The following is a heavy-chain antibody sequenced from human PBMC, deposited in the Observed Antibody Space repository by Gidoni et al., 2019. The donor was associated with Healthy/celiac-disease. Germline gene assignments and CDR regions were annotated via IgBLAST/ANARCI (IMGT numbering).Heavy chain of an antibody. Sequence: QVQLVQSGAELKKPGSSVKLSCKASGGTFSSYAISWVRQAPGQGLEWMGGIIPIFGTANYAQKFQGRVTITADESTSTADMEVSSLRSEDTAVYYCARGRSGYYYYQDYYGMDVWGQGTTVTVSS. CDR1: GGTFSSYA. CDR2: IIPIFGTA. CDR3: ARGRSGYYYYQDYYGMDV. J-gene: IGHJ6*02. D-gene: IGHD3-3*01. V-gene: IGHV1-69*01.